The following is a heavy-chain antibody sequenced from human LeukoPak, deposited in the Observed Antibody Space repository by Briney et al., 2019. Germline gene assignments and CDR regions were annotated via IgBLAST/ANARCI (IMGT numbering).Heavy chain of an antibody. D-gene: IGHD3-22*01. J-gene: IGHJ3*02. CDR3: ARPIYDSSGYYFWYGAFGI. V-gene: IGHV3-21*01. CDR1: GFTFSSYS. CDR2: ISSSSGYI. Sequence: GGSLRLSCAASGFTFSSYSMNWVRQAPGKGLEWVSSISSSSGYIYYADSVKGRFTISRDNAKNSLYLQMNSLRAEDTAVYYCARPIYDSSGYYFWYGAFGIWGQGTMVTVSS.